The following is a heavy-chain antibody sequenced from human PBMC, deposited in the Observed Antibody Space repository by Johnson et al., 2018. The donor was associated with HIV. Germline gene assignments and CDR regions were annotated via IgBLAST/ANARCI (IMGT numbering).Heavy chain of an antibody. CDR2: IYSGGST. CDR1: GFTVSSNY. Sequence: EVQLVESGGGVVQPGGSLRLSCAASGFTVSSNYMSWVRQAPGKGLEWVSVIYSGGSTYYADSVKGRFTISRDNYKNTLYLQMNSLKTEYTPVYYCTTDDGVPPAFDIWGQGTMVTVSS. J-gene: IGHJ3*02. D-gene: IGHD3-10*01. V-gene: IGHV3-66*01. CDR3: TTDDGVPPAFDI.